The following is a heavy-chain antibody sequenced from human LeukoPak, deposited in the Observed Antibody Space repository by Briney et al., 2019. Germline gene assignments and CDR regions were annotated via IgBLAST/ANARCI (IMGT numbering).Heavy chain of an antibody. CDR3: AKWGDYDVLTGYYDSDY. CDR1: GFTFSNYA. D-gene: IGHD3-9*01. Sequence: HAGGSLRLSCAASGFTFSNYAMSWVRQAPGKGLEWASAVSGRDTSTYYTDSVKGRFTISRDNSKNTLYLQMNSLSAEDTAIYYCAKWGDYDVLTGYYDSDYWGQGTLVTVSS. CDR2: VSGRDTST. J-gene: IGHJ4*02. V-gene: IGHV3-23*01.